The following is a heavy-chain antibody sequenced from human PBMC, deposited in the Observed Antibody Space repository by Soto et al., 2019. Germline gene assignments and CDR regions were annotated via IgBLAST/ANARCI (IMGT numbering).Heavy chain of an antibody. CDR2: IWYDGSNK. V-gene: IGHV3-33*01. Sequence: GGSLRLSCAASGFTFSSYGMHWVRQAPGKGLEWVAVIWYDGSNKYYADSVKGRFTISRDNSKNTLYLQMNSLRAEDTAVYYCARAAQGGDTLDVPFDIWGQGTMVTVSS. D-gene: IGHD4-17*01. CDR1: GFTFSSYG. CDR3: ARAAQGGDTLDVPFDI. J-gene: IGHJ3*02.